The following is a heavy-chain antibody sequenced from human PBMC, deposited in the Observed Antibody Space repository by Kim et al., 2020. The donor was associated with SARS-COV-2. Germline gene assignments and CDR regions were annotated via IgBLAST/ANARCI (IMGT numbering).Heavy chain of an antibody. D-gene: IGHD3-22*01. V-gene: IGHV3-21*01. J-gene: IGHJ2*01. Sequence: GGSLRLSCAASGFTFSSYSMNWVRQAPGQGLEWVSSISSSSSYIYYADSVKGRCTISRDNAKNSLYLQMNSLRAEDTAVYYCARPSTQYYYDSSGPWYFDLWGRGTLVTVSS. CDR3: ARPSTQYYYDSSGPWYFDL. CDR2: ISSSSSYI. CDR1: GFTFSSYS.